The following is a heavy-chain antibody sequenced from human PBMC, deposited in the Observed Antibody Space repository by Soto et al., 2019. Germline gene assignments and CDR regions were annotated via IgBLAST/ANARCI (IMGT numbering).Heavy chain of an antibody. J-gene: IGHJ4*02. CDR1: GYTLNSYG. D-gene: IGHD6-13*01. Sequence: ASVKVSCKDSGYTLNSYGIRWVRQAPEQGLEWMGWISAYNGNTNYAQKLQGRVTMTTDTSTSTAYMELRSLRSDDTAVYYCARDGRFRSAAGTGFDYWGQGTLVTVSS. V-gene: IGHV1-18*04. CDR3: ARDGRFRSAAGTGFDY. CDR2: ISAYNGNT.